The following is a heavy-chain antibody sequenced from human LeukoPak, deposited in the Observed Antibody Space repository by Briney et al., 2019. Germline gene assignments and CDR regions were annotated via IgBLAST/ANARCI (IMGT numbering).Heavy chain of an antibody. CDR1: GGSISSYY. V-gene: IGHV4-59*01. D-gene: IGHD6-13*01. CDR2: IYYSGST. J-gene: IGHJ4*02. Sequence: KASETLSLTCTVSGGSISSYYWSWIRQPPGKGLEWIGYIYYSGSTNYNPSLKSRVTISVDTSKNQFSLKLSSVTAADTAVYYCARGGVVQQLVENYYFDYWGQGTLVTVSS. CDR3: ARGGVVQQLVENYYFDY.